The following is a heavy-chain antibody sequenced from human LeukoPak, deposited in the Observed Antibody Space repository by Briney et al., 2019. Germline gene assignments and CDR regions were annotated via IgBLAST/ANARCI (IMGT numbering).Heavy chain of an antibody. Sequence: PGGSLRLSCAASGFTFSSYSMNWVRQAPGKGLEWVSSISSSSSYIYYADSVKGRFTISRDNAKNSLYLQMNSLRSEDTAVYYCARGQRVDFWSGYYTVFVPWGQGTLVTVSS. CDR1: GFTFSSYS. CDR3: ARGQRVDFWSGYYTVFVP. J-gene: IGHJ4*02. D-gene: IGHD3-3*01. CDR2: ISSSSSYI. V-gene: IGHV3-21*01.